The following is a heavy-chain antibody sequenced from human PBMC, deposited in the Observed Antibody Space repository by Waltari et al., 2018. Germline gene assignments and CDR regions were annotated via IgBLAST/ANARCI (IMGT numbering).Heavy chain of an antibody. Sequence: VQLVQSGAEVKKPGSSVRVSCKTSGDVFENYAISWVRQAPGKGLEWMGGIIPMVNHPNYAQRFEGTVTITADESTSTGYMELTGLTSEDTAIYYCARGSKFGDYGDLVYWGQGTLVTVS. J-gene: IGHJ4*02. CDR3: ARGSKFGDYGDLVY. D-gene: IGHD4-17*01. CDR1: GDVFENYA. V-gene: IGHV1-69*01. CDR2: IIPMVNHP.